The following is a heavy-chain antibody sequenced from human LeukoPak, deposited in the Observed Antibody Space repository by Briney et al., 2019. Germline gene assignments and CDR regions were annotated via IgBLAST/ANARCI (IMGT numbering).Heavy chain of an antibody. CDR3: ARIGYSSSSFDY. Sequence: GGTLRLSCAASEFTFSRYWMSWVRQAPGKGLEGVANIKQDGSTTYYLDSVKGRLTVSRDNAKNSVFLQINRLRAEDTAIYYCARIGYSSSSFDYWGQGTLVTVSS. CDR1: EFTFSRYW. J-gene: IGHJ4*02. V-gene: IGHV3-7*03. CDR2: IKQDGSTT. D-gene: IGHD6-6*01.